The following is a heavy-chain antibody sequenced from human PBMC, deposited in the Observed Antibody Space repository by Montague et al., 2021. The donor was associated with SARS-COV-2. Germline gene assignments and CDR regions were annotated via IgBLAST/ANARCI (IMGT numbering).Heavy chain of an antibody. CDR1: GGSISSYY. CDR2: MYYSGST. Sequence: SETLSLTCTVSGGSISSYYWSWIRQPPGKGLEWIGYMYYSGSTNYNPSLKSRVTLLVDTSKNQFSLRLSSVTAADMAVYYCARDFDYWGQGTLVTVSS. V-gene: IGHV4-59*13. CDR3: ARDFDY. J-gene: IGHJ4*02.